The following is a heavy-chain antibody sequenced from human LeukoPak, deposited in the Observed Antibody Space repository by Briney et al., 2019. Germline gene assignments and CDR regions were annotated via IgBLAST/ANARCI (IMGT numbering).Heavy chain of an antibody. CDR1: GFTFSSYG. Sequence: GRSLRLSCAASGFTFSSYGMHWVRQAPGKGLEWVAVISYDGSNKYYADSVKGRFTISRDNSKNTLYLQMNSLRAEDTAVYYCAKGDRRMTTVTTFDYWGQGTLVTVSS. CDR3: AKGDRRMTTVTTFDY. J-gene: IGHJ4*02. D-gene: IGHD4-17*01. V-gene: IGHV3-30*18. CDR2: ISYDGSNK.